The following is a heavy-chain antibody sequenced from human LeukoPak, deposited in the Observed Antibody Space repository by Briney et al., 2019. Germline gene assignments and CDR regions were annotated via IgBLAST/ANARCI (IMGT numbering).Heavy chain of an antibody. CDR3: ARVVDTAILTLDAFNI. Sequence: SETLSLTCTLSAGSMSSGSYYWNWIRQPAGKGLEWIGRIYTSEGADYKPSHKCRGTVSVDTAKNQFSLKLRSVTAADTAVYYCARVVDTAILTLDAFNIWGQGTMVTVSS. CDR1: AGSMSSGSYY. CDR2: IYTSEGA. J-gene: IGHJ3*02. V-gene: IGHV4-61*02. D-gene: IGHD5-18*01.